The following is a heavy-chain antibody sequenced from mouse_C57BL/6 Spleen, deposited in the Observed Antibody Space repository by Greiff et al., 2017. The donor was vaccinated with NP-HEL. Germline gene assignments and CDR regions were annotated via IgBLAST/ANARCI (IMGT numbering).Heavy chain of an antibody. V-gene: IGHV5-17*01. D-gene: IGHD4-1*01. CDR2: ISSGSSTI. CDR3: ARSGTGTFDY. Sequence: EVKLMESGGGLVKPGGSLKLSCAASGFTFSDYGMHWVRQAPEKGLEWVAYISSGSSTIYYADTVKGRFTISRDNAKNTLFLQMTSLRSEDTAMYYCARSGTGTFDYWGQGTTLTVSS. J-gene: IGHJ2*01. CDR1: GFTFSDYG.